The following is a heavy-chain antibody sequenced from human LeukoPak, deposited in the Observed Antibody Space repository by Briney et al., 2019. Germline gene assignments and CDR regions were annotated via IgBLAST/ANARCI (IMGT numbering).Heavy chain of an antibody. CDR3: ASSYGSGSYYTNTPNYFDY. CDR2: INTDGRST. Sequence: PWGSLRLSCAASGFTFSNYWMHWVRQAPGKGLVWVSRINTDGRSTSYADSVKDRFTISRDNSKNTLYLQMNSLRAEDTAVYYCASSYGSGSYYTNTPNYFDYWGQGTLVTVSS. D-gene: IGHD3-10*01. V-gene: IGHV3-74*01. CDR1: GFTFSNYW. J-gene: IGHJ4*02.